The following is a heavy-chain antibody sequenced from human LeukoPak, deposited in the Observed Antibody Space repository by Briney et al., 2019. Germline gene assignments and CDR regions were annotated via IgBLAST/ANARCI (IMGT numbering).Heavy chain of an antibody. CDR3: ARGLQRYDAFDI. Sequence: SETLSLTCTVSGGSISSSSYYWGWIRQPPGKGLEWIGSIYYSGSTYYNPSLKSRVTISVDTSKNQFSLKLSSVTAADTAVYYCARGLQRYDAFDIWGQGTMVTVSS. V-gene: IGHV4-39*07. J-gene: IGHJ3*02. CDR1: GGSISSSSYY. D-gene: IGHD5-24*01. CDR2: IYYSGST.